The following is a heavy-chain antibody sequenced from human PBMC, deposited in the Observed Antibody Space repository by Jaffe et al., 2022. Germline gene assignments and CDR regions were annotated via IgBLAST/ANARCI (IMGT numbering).Heavy chain of an antibody. CDR3: ARPLGQADAFDI. J-gene: IGHJ3*02. V-gene: IGHV4-39*01. D-gene: IGHD1-26*01. CDR2: IYYSGST. CDR1: GGSISSSSYY. Sequence: QLQLQESGPGLVKPSETLSLTCTVSGGSISSSSYYWGWIRQPPGKGLEWIGSIYYSGSTYYNPSLKSRVTISVDTSKNQFSLKLSSVTAADTAVYYCARPLGQADAFDIWGQGTMVTVSS.